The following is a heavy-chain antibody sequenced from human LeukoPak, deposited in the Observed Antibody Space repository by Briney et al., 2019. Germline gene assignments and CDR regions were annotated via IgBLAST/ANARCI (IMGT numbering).Heavy chain of an antibody. CDR2: IYYSGST. CDR3: ARAHRYCSDSSCSSFYYYGMDV. J-gene: IGHJ6*02. V-gene: IGHV4-39*07. CDR1: GGSISSSTYY. D-gene: IGHD2-15*01. Sequence: NPSETLSLTCTASGGSISSSTYYWDWIRQPPGKGLEWIGSIYYSGSTYYNPSLKSRVTISVDTSKNQFSLKLSSVTAADTAVYYCARAHRYCSDSSCSSFYYYGMDVWGQGTTVTVSS.